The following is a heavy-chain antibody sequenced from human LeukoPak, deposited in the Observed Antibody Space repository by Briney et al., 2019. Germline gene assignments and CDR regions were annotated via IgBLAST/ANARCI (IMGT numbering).Heavy chain of an antibody. V-gene: IGHV4-39*01. CDR1: GGSISSSRYY. J-gene: IGHJ4*02. CDR3: ARHDNGATGNFDY. CDR2: IYYSGST. D-gene: IGHD1-1*01. Sequence: SETLSLTCTVSGGSISSSRYYWGWIRQPPGRGLEWIGTIYYSGSTYYSPSLKSRVTISVDTSKNKFSLKLSSVTAADTAVYYCARHDNGATGNFDYWGQGTLVTVSS.